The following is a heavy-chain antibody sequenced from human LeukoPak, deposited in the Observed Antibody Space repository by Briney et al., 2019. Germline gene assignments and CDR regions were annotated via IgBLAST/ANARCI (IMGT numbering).Heavy chain of an antibody. CDR3: ARGGPYSGYDFAPQY. CDR1: GYTFTGYY. D-gene: IGHD5-12*01. V-gene: IGHV1-69*05. Sequence: GASVKVSCKASGYTFTGYYIHWVRQAPGQGLEWMGGIIPIFGTANYAQKFQGRVTITTDESTSTAYMELSSLRSEDTAVYYCARGGPYSGYDFAPQYWGQGTLVTVSS. CDR2: IIPIFGTA. J-gene: IGHJ4*02.